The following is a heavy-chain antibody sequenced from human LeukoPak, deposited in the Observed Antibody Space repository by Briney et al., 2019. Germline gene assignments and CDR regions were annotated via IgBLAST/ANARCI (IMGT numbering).Heavy chain of an antibody. CDR1: GGSISSGDYY. V-gene: IGHV4-30-4*01. D-gene: IGHD3-22*01. CDR2: TYYSEST. CDR3: ARPYYYDSRIDP. Sequence: MTSETLSLTCTVSGGSISSGDYYWSWIRQPPGKGLEWIGYTYYSESTYYNPSLKSRVTISVDTSKNQFSLKLTSVTAADTAVYYCARPYYYDSRIDPWGQGTLVTVSS. J-gene: IGHJ5*02.